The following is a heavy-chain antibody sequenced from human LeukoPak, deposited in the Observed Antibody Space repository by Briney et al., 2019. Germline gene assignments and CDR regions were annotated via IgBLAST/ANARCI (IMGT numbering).Heavy chain of an antibody. V-gene: IGHV3-74*01. J-gene: IGHJ5*02. CDR2: INSDGRST. CDR3: ASLTFGVDNWFDP. Sequence: GGSLRLSCAASGFTFSSYWMHWVRQAPGKGLVWVSHINSDGRSTNYADSVKGRFTISRDNAKNTLYLQMNSLRAEDTAVYYGASLTFGVDNWFDPWGQGTLVTVSS. CDR1: GFTFSSYW. D-gene: IGHD2-8*01.